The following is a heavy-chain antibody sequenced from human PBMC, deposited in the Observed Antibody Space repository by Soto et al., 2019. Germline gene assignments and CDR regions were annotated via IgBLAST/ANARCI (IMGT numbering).Heavy chain of an antibody. V-gene: IGHV3-30*18. CDR1: GFTFSSYG. D-gene: IGHD2-15*01. J-gene: IGHJ4*02. CDR2: ISYDGSNK. Sequence: QVQLVESGGGVVQPGRSLRLSCAASGFTFSSYGMHWVRQAPGKGLEWVAVISYDGSNKYYADSVKGRFTISRDNSKNTLYLQMNSLRAEDTAVYYCAKDYDIVVVVAAPYFDHWGQGTLGTVSS. CDR3: AKDYDIVVVVAAPYFDH.